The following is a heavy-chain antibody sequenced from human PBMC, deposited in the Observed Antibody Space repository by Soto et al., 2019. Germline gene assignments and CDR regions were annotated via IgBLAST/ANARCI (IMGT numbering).Heavy chain of an antibody. V-gene: IGHV3-64*01. CDR2: ISSNGGST. D-gene: IGHD1-26*01. Sequence: EVQLVESGGGLVQPGGSLRLSCAASAFTFSSYAMHWIRQAPGKGLEYVSAISSNGGSTYYANSVKGRFTISRDNSKNTLYLQMGSLRAEDMAVYYCASSDSGSYYFDYWGQGTLVTVSS. CDR1: AFTFSSYA. CDR3: ASSDSGSYYFDY. J-gene: IGHJ4*02.